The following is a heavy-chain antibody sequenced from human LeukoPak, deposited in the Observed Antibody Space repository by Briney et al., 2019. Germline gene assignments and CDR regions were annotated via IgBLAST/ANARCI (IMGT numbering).Heavy chain of an antibody. D-gene: IGHD5-24*01. Sequence: GGSLKISCKGFGYSFNSYWIGWVPQMPGEGVGWMGIIYPGDSDTRHSPSFQGQVTISADKSISTAYLQWSSLKASDTAMYYCACELHGYYYGMDVGGQGTTVTVSS. CDR3: ACELHGYYYGMDV. CDR2: IYPGDSDT. J-gene: IGHJ6*02. V-gene: IGHV5-51*01. CDR1: GYSFNSYW.